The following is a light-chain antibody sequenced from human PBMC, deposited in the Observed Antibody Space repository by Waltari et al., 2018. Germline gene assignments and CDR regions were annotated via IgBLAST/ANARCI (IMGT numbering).Light chain of an antibody. CDR1: QSVLYSSNDKNY. Sequence: DIVMTQSPDSLAVSLGERATVNCKSSQSVLYSSNDKNYLAWYQQTPGQPPKLLIYWASTRHSGFPELFRGSVSWTDFTLTLSSVQAEDVAVSDCQESYSKRTFGQGTKV. V-gene: IGKV4-1*01. CDR3: QESYSKRT. CDR2: WAS. J-gene: IGKJ1*01.